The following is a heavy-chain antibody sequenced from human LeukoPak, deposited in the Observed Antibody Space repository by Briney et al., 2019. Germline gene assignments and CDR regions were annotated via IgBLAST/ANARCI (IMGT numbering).Heavy chain of an antibody. CDR2: IYYSGST. CDR1: GGSISSSSYY. Sequence: SETLSLTCTVSGGSISSSSYYWGWIRQPPGKGLEWIGSIYYSGSTYYNPSLKSRVTISVDTSKNQFSLKLSSVTAADTAVYYCAREAVGYKEMATIYWGQGTLVTVSS. J-gene: IGHJ4*02. D-gene: IGHD5-24*01. CDR3: AREAVGYKEMATIY. V-gene: IGHV4-39*02.